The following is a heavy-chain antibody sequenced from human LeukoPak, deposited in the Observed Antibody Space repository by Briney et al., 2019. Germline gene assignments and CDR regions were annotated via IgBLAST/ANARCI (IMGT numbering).Heavy chain of an antibody. CDR1: GITLSNYG. CDR2: ISGIGGGT. D-gene: IGHD3-10*01. J-gene: IGHJ4*02. CDR3: AKRGVVIRVILVGFHKEAYYFDS. V-gene: IGHV3-23*01. Sequence: GGSLRLSCAVSGITLSNYGMSWVRQAPGKGLEWVAGISGIGGGTHYADSVKGRFTISRDNPKNTLHLQMNSLRAEDTAVYFCAKRGVVIRVILVGFHKEAYYFDSWGQGALVTVSS.